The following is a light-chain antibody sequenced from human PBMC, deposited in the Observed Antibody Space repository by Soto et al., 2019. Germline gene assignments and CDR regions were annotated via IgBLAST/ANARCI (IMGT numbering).Light chain of an antibody. CDR2: GAS. V-gene: IGKV3-15*01. Sequence: EIIITQSPATLSVSPGERVTLSCRASQSVSGNLAWYQLKPGQAPRLLISGASARATGFPARFSGCGSGTEFTLTIRSLKSEDFAVYYCKKYNNWPGTVGPGTKVDIK. CDR1: QSVSGN. J-gene: IGKJ1*01. CDR3: KKYNNWPGT.